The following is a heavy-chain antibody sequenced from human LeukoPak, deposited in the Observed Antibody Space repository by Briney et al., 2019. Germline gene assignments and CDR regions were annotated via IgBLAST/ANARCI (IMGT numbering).Heavy chain of an antibody. V-gene: IGHV4-59*01. CDR3: ARTQYSSSGTGYFDY. Sequence: SETLSLTCTVSGGSISSYYWSWIRQPPGKGLEWIGYIYYSGSTNYNPSLKSRVTISVDTSKNQFSLKLSSVTAADTAVYYCARTQYSSSGTGYFDYWGQGTLVTVSS. D-gene: IGHD6-13*01. CDR2: IYYSGST. J-gene: IGHJ4*02. CDR1: GGSISSYY.